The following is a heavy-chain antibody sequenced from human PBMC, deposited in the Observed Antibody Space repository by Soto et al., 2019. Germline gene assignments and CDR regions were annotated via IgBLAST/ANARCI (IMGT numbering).Heavy chain of an antibody. J-gene: IGHJ5*02. CDR3: ARGIGFKYSYNNWFDP. CDR1: GGSFSGYY. V-gene: IGHV4-34*01. D-gene: IGHD5-18*01. CDR2: INHSGST. Sequence: QVQLQQWGAGLLKPSETLSLTCAVYGGSFSGYYWSWIRQPPGKGLEWIGEINHSGSTNYNPSLKSRVTISVDTSKNQFSLKLSSVTAADTAVYYCARGIGFKYSYNNWFDPWGQGTLVTVSS.